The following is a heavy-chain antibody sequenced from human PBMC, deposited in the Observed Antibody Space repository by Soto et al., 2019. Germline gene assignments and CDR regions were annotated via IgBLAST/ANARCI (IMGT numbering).Heavy chain of an antibody. V-gene: IGHV1-8*01. J-gene: IGHJ3*02. CDR3: ARGLRSIAAQTDDAFEI. CDR1: GYTFTSYD. CDR2: MNPNRGNT. D-gene: IGHD6-6*01. Sequence: QVQLVQSGAEVKKPGASVKVSCKASGYTFTSYDINWVRQATGQGLEWMGGMNPNRGNTGYAQKIQGRVTMTTNTSISTAYMELISLRSEDAAGYYCARGLRSIAAQTDDAFEIWGQGTLVTVSS.